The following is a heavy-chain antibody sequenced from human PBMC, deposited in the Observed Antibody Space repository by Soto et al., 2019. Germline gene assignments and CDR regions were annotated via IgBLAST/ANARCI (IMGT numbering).Heavy chain of an antibody. V-gene: IGHV3-64*01. J-gene: IGHJ6*03. Sequence: EVQLAESGGGLAQPGGSLRLSCAASGFTLSGYAMDWVRQAPGKGLEYVSGISSNGVGTYYANSVQGRFTISRDNSNNTVQYLKMSRLSEDEAVEYCAARDRGDFYAMDVWGKGTTVTVSS. CDR1: GFTLSGYA. D-gene: IGHD3-16*01. CDR2: ISSNGVGT. CDR3: AARDRGDFYAMDV.